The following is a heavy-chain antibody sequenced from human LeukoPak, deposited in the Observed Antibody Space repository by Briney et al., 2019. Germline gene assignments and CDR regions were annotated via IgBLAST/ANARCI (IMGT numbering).Heavy chain of an antibody. V-gene: IGHV3-33*01. D-gene: IGHD6-19*01. CDR3: ARDPRQWLAYYFDY. CDR1: GFTFSSYG. CDR2: IWYDGSNR. Sequence: GGSLRLSCAASGFTFSSYGMHWVRQAPGKGLEWVAVIWYDGSNRYYADSVKGRFTLSRDNSKNTLYLQMNSLRAEDTAVYYCARDPRQWLAYYFDYWGQGTLVTVSS. J-gene: IGHJ4*02.